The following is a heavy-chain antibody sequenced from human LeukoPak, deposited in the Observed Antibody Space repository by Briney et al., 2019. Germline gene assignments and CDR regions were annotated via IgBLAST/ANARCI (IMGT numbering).Heavy chain of an antibody. V-gene: IGHV1-69*13. D-gene: IGHD3-22*01. Sequence: SVKVSCKASGGTFSSYAISWVRQAPGQGLEWMGGIIPIFGTANYAQKFQGRVTITADESTSTAYMELSSLRSGDTAVYYCATQLRRPYYYDSSGYYPYYFDYWGQGTLVTVSS. J-gene: IGHJ4*02. CDR1: GGTFSSYA. CDR3: ATQLRRPYYYDSSGYYPYYFDY. CDR2: IIPIFGTA.